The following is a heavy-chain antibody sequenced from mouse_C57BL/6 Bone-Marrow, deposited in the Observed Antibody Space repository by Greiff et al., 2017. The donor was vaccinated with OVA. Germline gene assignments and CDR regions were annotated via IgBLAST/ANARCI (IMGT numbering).Heavy chain of an antibody. CDR2: IWTGGGT. V-gene: IGHV2-9-1*01. J-gene: IGHJ4*01. CDR1: GFSLTSYA. Sequence: QVQLKESGPGLVAPSQSLSITCTVSGFSLTSYAISWVRQPPGKGLEWLGVIWTGGGTNCNSALKSRLSISQDNSKSQVFLKMNSLQTDDTARYYCARSTGGYYLYYYAMDYWGQGTSVTVSS. CDR3: ARSTGGYYLYYYAMDY. D-gene: IGHD2-3*01.